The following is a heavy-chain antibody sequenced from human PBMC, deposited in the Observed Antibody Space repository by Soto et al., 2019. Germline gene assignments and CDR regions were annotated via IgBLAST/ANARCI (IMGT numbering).Heavy chain of an antibody. CDR3: ARVHDD. CDR2: IYDSGST. V-gene: IGHV4-59*08. CDR1: GGSISSSY. J-gene: IGHJ4*02. Sequence: SETLSLTCTVSGGSISSSYWSWIRQPPGKGLEWIGYIYDSGSTYYNSSLKSRVTMSVDTSKNQFSLKLSSVTAADTAVYYCARVHDDWGQGIRVTVAS.